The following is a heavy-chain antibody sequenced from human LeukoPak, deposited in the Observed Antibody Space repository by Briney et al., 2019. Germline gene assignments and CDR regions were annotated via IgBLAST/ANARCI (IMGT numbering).Heavy chain of an antibody. CDR2: INPSGGST. CDR3: ARDSLYGVVDY. J-gene: IGHJ4*02. D-gene: IGHD4-17*01. Sequence: ASVTVSCKTSGYTFTSYYIHWVRQAPGQGLEWMGIINPSGGSTSYAQKFQGRVTMTRDTSTSTVYMYLSSLRSEDTAVYYCARDSLYGVVDYWGQGTLVTVSS. CDR1: GYTFTSYY. V-gene: IGHV1-46*01.